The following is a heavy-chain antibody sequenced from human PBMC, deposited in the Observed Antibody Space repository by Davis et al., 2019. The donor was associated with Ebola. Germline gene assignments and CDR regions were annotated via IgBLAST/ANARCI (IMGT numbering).Heavy chain of an antibody. CDR1: GDSVSSGSYY. Sequence: SETLSLTCTVSGDSVSSGSYYWSWIRQPPGKGLEWIGYIHYSGSTNYNPSLKSRVTISVDTSKNQFSLKLSSVTAADTAVYYCARGGYYGSGSYYMDVWGKGTTVTVSS. D-gene: IGHD3-10*01. J-gene: IGHJ6*03. V-gene: IGHV4-61*01. CDR3: ARGGYYGSGSYYMDV. CDR2: IHYSGST.